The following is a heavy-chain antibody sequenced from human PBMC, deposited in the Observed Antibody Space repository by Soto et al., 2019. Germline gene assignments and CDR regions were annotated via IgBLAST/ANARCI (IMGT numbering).Heavy chain of an antibody. CDR2: FHPNRGDT. V-gene: IGHV1-2*02. CDR3: ARDLSRRSGKWFDP. Sequence: QVQLVQSGAEVKEPGASVKVSCRTSGYTFTDHSINWVRQAPGQGPEYMGWFHPNRGDTKYTQRFQGSVTMTRDTSSRTAYMELRRLRSDDTAVYSCARDLSRRSGKWFDPWGQGNRVTVSS. J-gene: IGHJ5*02. CDR1: GYTFTDHS. D-gene: IGHD3-10*01.